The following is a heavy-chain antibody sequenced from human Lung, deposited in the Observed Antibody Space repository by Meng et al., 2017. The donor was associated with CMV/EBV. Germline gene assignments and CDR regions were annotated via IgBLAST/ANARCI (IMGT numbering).Heavy chain of an antibody. CDR3: AKDPIEYSSSVADD. J-gene: IGHJ4*02. Sequence: GGSLRLSCAASGFTVSSNYMSWVRQAPGKGLEWVSVIYSGGSTYYADSVKGQFTISRDNSKNTLYLQMNSLRAEDTAVYYCAKDPIEYSSSVADDWGQGTLVXVSS. V-gene: IGHV3-66*02. CDR2: IYSGGST. D-gene: IGHD6-6*01. CDR1: GFTVSSNY.